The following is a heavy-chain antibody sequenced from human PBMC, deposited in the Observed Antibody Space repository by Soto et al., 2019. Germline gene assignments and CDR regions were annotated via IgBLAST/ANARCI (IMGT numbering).Heavy chain of an antibody. Sequence: QVQLVQSGAEMKKPGSSVKVSCQSSGGTFNTYAMNWVRQAPGQGPEWMGDLSPMFVAANSAPKFQGRVTFTADEPTGTSYMQLSSLTSEATPLYFCAREVHVHTPAFVYWGQGTLVTVSS. V-gene: IGHV1-69*19. CDR3: AREVHVHTPAFVY. D-gene: IGHD3-10*02. CDR2: LSPMFVAA. J-gene: IGHJ4*02. CDR1: GGTFNTYA.